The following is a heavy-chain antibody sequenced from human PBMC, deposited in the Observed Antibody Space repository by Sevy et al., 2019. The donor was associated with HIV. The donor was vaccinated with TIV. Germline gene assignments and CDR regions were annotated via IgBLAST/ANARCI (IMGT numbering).Heavy chain of an antibody. CDR1: GFTFSDYA. CDR2: ISYHGRNQ. Sequence: GGSLRLSCAASGFTFSDYAIHWVRQAPGKGLEWLAVISYHGRNQFYADSVRGRFTISRDDSKNTVYLQMNSLRPDDTAVYYCARKQFVLAFDYWGQGTLVTVSS. V-gene: IGHV3-30*04. J-gene: IGHJ4*02. D-gene: IGHD6-6*01. CDR3: ARKQFVLAFDY.